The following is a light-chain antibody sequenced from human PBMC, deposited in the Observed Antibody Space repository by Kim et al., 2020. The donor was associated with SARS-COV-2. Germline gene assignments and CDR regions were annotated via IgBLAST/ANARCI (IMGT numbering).Light chain of an antibody. V-gene: IGKV1-39*01. Sequence: DIQMTQSPSSLSASVGDRVTITCRASQSTVNYLTWFQQKPRKAPKLLIYAASSLQSGVPSRFSGSGSGTDFTLTISSLQPEDFATYYCQQSYTVPITFGQGTRLEIK. J-gene: IGKJ5*01. CDR3: QQSYTVPIT. CDR1: QSTVNY. CDR2: AAS.